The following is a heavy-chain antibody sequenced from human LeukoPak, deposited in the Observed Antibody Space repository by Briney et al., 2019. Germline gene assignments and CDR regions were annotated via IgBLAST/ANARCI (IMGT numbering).Heavy chain of an antibody. V-gene: IGHV3-30*18. Sequence: GRSLRLSCAASGFTFSSYGMHWVRQAPGKGLEWVAVISCDGSNKYYADSVKGRFTISRDNSKNTLYLQMNSLRAEDTAVYYCAKDQTGYYLNYWGQGTLVTVSS. CDR3: AKDQTGYYLNY. CDR2: ISCDGSNK. J-gene: IGHJ4*02. D-gene: IGHD2-8*01. CDR1: GFTFSSYG.